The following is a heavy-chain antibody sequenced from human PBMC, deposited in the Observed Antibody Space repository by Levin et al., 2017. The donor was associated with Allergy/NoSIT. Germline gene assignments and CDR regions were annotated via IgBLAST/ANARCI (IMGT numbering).Heavy chain of an antibody. V-gene: IGHV3-49*03. D-gene: IGHD3-3*01. CDR3: TRARTYDFWSDEESY. CDR1: GFTFGDYA. J-gene: IGHJ4*02. Sequence: GGSLRLSCTASGFTFGDYAMSWFRQAPGKGLEWVGFIRSKAYGGTTEYAASVKGRFTISRDDSKSIAYLQMNSLKTEDTAVYYCTRARTYDFWSDEESYWGQGTLVTVSS. CDR2: IRSKAYGGTT.